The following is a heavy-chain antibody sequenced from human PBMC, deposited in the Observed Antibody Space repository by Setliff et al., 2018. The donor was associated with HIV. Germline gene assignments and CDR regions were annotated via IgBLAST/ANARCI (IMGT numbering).Heavy chain of an antibody. CDR2: INIDGSNT. CDR3: ARVRPLGYCSTGACPPDY. D-gene: IGHD2-8*01. CDR1: GFTFSSYA. J-gene: IGHJ4*02. V-gene: IGHV3-74*01. Sequence: GESLKISCAASGFTFSSYAMSWVRQAPGKGLVWVSRINIDGSNTYYADSVKGRFTISRDNAKNSLYLQMNSLSAEDTAVYYCARVRPLGYCSTGACPPDYWGQGTLVTVSS.